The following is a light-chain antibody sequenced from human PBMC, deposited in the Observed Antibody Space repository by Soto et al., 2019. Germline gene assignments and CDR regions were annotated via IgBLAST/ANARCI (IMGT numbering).Light chain of an antibody. CDR1: SSNIGAGYD. V-gene: IGLV1-40*01. CDR3: QSYDSSLSGYV. J-gene: IGLJ1*01. Sequence: QSVLTQPPSVSGAPGQRVTLSCTGSSSNIGAGYDVHWYQQLPGTAPKLLIYGNTNRPSGVPDRFSGSKSGTSASLAITGLQAEDEADYYCQSYDSSLSGYVFGTGNKVTVL. CDR2: GNT.